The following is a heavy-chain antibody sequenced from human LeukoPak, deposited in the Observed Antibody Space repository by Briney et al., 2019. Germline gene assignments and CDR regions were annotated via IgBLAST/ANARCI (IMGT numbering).Heavy chain of an antibody. CDR1: GFTFSSYG. CDR3: AKDARSLDAFDI. D-gene: IGHD3-10*01. Sequence: GGSLRLSCAASGFTFSSYGMHWVRQAPGKGLEWVAVISYDGSNEYYADSVKGRFTISRDNSKNTLYLQMNSLRAEDTAVYYCAKDARSLDAFDIWGQGTMVTVSS. CDR2: ISYDGSNE. J-gene: IGHJ3*02. V-gene: IGHV3-30*18.